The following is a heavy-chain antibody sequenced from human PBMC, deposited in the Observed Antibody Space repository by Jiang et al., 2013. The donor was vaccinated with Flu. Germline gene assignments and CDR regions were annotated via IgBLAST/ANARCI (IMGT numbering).Heavy chain of an antibody. J-gene: IGHJ3*02. Sequence: LLKPSETLSLTCAVYGGSFSGYYWSWIRQPPGKGLEWIGEINHSGSTNYNPSLKSRVTISVDTSKNQFSLKLSSVTAADTAVYYCATTNWGRAFDIWGQGTMVTVSS. CDR3: ATTNWGRAFDI. CDR1: GGSFSGYY. D-gene: IGHD7-27*01. V-gene: IGHV4-34*01. CDR2: INHSGST.